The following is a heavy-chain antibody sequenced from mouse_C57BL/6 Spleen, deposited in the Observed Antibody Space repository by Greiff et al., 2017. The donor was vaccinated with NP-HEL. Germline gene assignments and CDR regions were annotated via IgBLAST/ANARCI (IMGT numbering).Heavy chain of an antibody. Sequence: QVQLQQSGAELVRPGASVTLSCKASGYTFTDYEMHWVKQTPVHGLEWIGAIDPETGGTAYNQKFKGKAILTADKSSSTAYMELRSLTSEDSAVYCGTSPCYSSSRWYFDVWGTGTTVTVSS. CDR1: GYTFTDYE. CDR2: IDPETGGT. D-gene: IGHD2-5*01. CDR3: TSPCYSSSRWYFDV. J-gene: IGHJ1*03. V-gene: IGHV1-15*01.